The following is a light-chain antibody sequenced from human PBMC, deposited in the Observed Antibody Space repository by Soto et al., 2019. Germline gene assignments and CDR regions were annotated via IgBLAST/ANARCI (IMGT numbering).Light chain of an antibody. V-gene: IGKV3-20*01. J-gene: IGKJ4*01. CDR3: QQYDVSKGP. CDR1: QSVSSSN. CDR2: GAS. Sequence: ELVLTQSPGTLSLSPGASATLXXRSSQSVSSSNVAWYQQKPGQAPRXXIYGASSRATGSPDRFSGSGAGTDFTLTISRLEPEDFAVYYCQQYDVSKGPFGGGTKVDIK.